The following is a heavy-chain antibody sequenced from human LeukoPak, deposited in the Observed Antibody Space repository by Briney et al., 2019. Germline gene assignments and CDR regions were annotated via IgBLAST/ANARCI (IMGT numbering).Heavy chain of an antibody. J-gene: IGHJ4*02. CDR2: ISGSGGTT. Sequence: GGSLRLSCAASGFSFSSYAMSWVRQAPGKGLEWVSAISGSGGTTYYADSVKGRFTISRDNSKNTLYLQMNSLRAEDTAVYYCAKGSYYYDSSGYHYYFDYWGQGTLVTVSS. CDR3: AKGSYYYDSSGYHYYFDY. D-gene: IGHD3-22*01. V-gene: IGHV3-23*01. CDR1: GFSFSSYA.